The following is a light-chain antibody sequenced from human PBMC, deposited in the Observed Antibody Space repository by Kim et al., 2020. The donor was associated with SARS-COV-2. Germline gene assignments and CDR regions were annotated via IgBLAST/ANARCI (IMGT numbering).Light chain of an antibody. Sequence: TSTLTCRWNSNNVGSEGAVWLKHHQGHPPKVLSSRNNNRPSGISERLSASRSGNTASLTITGLQPGDEADYYCSAWDSRLSAWVFGGGTQLTVL. J-gene: IGLJ3*02. CDR3: SAWDSRLSAWV. CDR1: SNNVGSEG. CDR2: RNN. V-gene: IGLV10-54*01.